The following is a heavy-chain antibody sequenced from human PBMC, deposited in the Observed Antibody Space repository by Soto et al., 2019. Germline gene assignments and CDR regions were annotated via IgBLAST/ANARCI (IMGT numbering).Heavy chain of an antibody. V-gene: IGHV4-59*01. CDR2: IYYSGST. CDR3: ARSVAYYYYGMDV. Sequence: QVQLQESGPGLVKPSETLSLTCTVSGGSISSYYWSWIRQPPGKGLAWIGYIYYSGSTNYNPSLKSRVTISVDTSKNQFSLKLSSVTAADTAVYYCARSVAYYYYGMDVWGQGTTVTVSS. J-gene: IGHJ6*02. CDR1: GGSISSYY.